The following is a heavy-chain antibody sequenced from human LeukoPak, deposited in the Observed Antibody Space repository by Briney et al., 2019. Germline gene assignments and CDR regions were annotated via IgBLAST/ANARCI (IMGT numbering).Heavy chain of an antibody. CDR3: ARDRDIVVVVAAHEYFQH. CDR2: GGAYHGST. J-gene: IGHJ1*01. V-gene: IGHV1-18*01. Sequence: ASVKVSFKASGYTCTIYGISWVRQAPGQGLGWMGWGGAYHGSTNYAQKLQGRVTMTTDTSTSTAYMEPRSLRSDDTAVYYCARDRDIVVVVAAHEYFQHWGQGTLVTVPS. CDR1: GYTCTIYG. D-gene: IGHD2-15*01.